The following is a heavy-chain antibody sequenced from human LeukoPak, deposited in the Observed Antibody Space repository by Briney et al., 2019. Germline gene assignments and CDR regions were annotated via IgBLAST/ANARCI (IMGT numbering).Heavy chain of an antibody. J-gene: IGHJ4*02. D-gene: IGHD6-13*01. CDR1: GYTFTSYG. Sequence: ASVKVSCKASGYTFTSYGISWGRQAPGQGLEWMGCISAYNGNTNYAQKLQGRVTMTTDTSTSTAYMELRSLRSDDTAAYYCARADHIAAAGTTYSYWGQGTLVTVSS. CDR3: ARADHIAAAGTTYSY. CDR2: ISAYNGNT. V-gene: IGHV1-18*01.